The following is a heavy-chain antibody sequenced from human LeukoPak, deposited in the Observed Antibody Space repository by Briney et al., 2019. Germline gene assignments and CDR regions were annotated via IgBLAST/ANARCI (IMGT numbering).Heavy chain of an antibody. CDR3: ARETYYYDSSGYYRPIGFDY. D-gene: IGHD3-22*01. CDR2: IYYSGST. CDR1: GGSISSGGYY. Sequence: PSQTLSLTCTVSGGSISSGGYYWSWIRQHPGKGLEWIGYIYYSGSTYYNPSLKSRVTISVDTSKNQFSLKLSSVTAADTAVYYCARETYYYDSSGYYRPIGFDYWGQGTLVTVSS. V-gene: IGHV4-31*03. J-gene: IGHJ4*02.